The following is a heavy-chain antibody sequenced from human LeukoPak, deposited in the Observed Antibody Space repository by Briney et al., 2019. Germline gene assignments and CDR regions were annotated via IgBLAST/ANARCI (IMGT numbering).Heavy chain of an antibody. CDR3: ARARTYCSSTSCYTGPFDY. D-gene: IGHD2-2*02. V-gene: IGHV1-69*05. Sequence: ASVTVSCKASGGTFSSYAISWVRQAPGQGLEWMGGIIPIFGTANYAQKFQGRVTITTDESTSTAYMELSSLRSEDTAVYYCARARTYCSSTSCYTGPFDYWGQGTLVTVSS. J-gene: IGHJ4*02. CDR1: GGTFSSYA. CDR2: IIPIFGTA.